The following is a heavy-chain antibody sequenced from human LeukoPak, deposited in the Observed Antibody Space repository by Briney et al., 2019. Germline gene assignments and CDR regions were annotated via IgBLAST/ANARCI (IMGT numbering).Heavy chain of an antibody. CDR2: INPNSGGT. CDR3: ARDGNWNDVSGWFDP. Sequence: ASVKVSCKASGYTFTSYYMHWVRQAPGQGLEWMGWINPNSGGTNYAQKFQGRVTMTRDTSISTAYMELSRLRSDDTAVYYCARDGNWNDVSGWFDPWGQGTLVTVSS. V-gene: IGHV1-2*02. CDR1: GYTFTSYY. D-gene: IGHD1-1*01. J-gene: IGHJ5*02.